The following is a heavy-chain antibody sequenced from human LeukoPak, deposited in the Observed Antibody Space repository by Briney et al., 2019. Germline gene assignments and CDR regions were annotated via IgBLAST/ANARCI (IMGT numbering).Heavy chain of an antibody. V-gene: IGHV4-59*01. Sequence: PSETLSFTCTVSGAYITSNYWCWIRQPPGKGLEWIGYIYYSGSTNYNPSLKSRVTISVDTSKNQFSLKLSSVTAADTAVYYCARESLTRNLNWFDPWGQGTLVTVSS. J-gene: IGHJ5*02. CDR2: IYYSGST. D-gene: IGHD3-9*01. CDR3: ARESLTRNLNWFDP. CDR1: GAYITSNY.